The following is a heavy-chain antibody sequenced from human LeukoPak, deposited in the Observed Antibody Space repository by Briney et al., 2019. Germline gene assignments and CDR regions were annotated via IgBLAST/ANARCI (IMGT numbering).Heavy chain of an antibody. J-gene: IGHJ6*02. Sequence: ASVKVSCKASGDTFSAYYLNWVRQAPGQGLEWLGGINSDGGGTNYAQTSQGRLIMTRDISISTTYTELPRLRSDDTAVYDCTRSGLVPASMGANYYDYAIDVWGQGTMVTVSS. CDR3: TRSGLVPASMGANYYDYAIDV. V-gene: IGHV1-2*02. CDR2: INSDGGGT. D-gene: IGHD2-2*01. CDR1: GDTFSAYY.